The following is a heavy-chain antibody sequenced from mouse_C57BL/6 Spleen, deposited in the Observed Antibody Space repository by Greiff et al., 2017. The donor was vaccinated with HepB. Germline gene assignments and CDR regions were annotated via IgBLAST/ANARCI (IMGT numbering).Heavy chain of an antibody. Sequence: VQLQQSGPELVKPGASVKISCKASGYTFTDYYMNWVKQSHGKSLEWIGDINPNNGGTSYNQKFKGKATLTVDKSSSTAYMELRSLTSEDSAVYYCAGGGYYEDYWGQGTTLTVSS. D-gene: IGHD2-3*01. V-gene: IGHV1-26*01. J-gene: IGHJ2*01. CDR3: AGGGYYEDY. CDR2: INPNNGGT. CDR1: GYTFTDYY.